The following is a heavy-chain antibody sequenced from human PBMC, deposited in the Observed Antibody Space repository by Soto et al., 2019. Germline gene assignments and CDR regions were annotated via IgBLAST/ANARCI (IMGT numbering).Heavy chain of an antibody. CDR3: ARELPVSGYYSYYFDF. J-gene: IGHJ4*02. Sequence: QVQLVQSGAEVKKPGASVKVSCKASGYTFTSYALHWVRQAPGQRLEWMGWINAGNGNTKYSQKFQGRVTITRDTSASTAYMDLSSLKSEDTAVYYCARELPVSGYYSYYFDFWGQGTLVTVSS. CDR2: INAGNGNT. CDR1: GYTFTSYA. D-gene: IGHD3-22*01. V-gene: IGHV1-3*01.